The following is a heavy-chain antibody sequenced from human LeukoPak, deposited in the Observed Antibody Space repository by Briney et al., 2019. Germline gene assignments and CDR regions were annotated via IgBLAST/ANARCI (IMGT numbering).Heavy chain of an antibody. D-gene: IGHD3-3*01. CDR2: IIPIFGTA. V-gene: IGHV1-69*05. Sequence: SVKVSRKASGGTFSSYAISWVRQAPGEGLEWMGGIIPIFGTANYAQKFQGRVTITTDESTSTDYMELSSLRSEDTAVYYCAREGRLTIFGVVKKAYYYMDVWGKGTTVTVSS. J-gene: IGHJ6*03. CDR1: GGTFSSYA. CDR3: AREGRLTIFGVVKKAYYYMDV.